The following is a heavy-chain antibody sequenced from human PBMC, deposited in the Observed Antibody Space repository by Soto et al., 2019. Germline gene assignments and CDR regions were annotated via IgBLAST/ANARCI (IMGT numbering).Heavy chain of an antibody. CDR1: GYTFTSYD. CDR3: ARVIDSSSWYDYYYYGMDV. D-gene: IGHD6-13*01. V-gene: IGHV1-8*01. Sequence: KVSCKASGYTFTSYDINWVRQATGQGLEWMGWMNPNSGNTGYAQKFQGRVTMTRNTSISTAYMELSSLRSEDTAVYYCARVIDSSSWYDYYYYGMDVWGQGTTVTVSS. J-gene: IGHJ6*02. CDR2: MNPNSGNT.